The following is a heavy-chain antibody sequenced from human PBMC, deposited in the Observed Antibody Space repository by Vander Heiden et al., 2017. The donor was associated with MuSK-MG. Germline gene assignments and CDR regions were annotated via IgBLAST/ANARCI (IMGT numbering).Heavy chain of an antibody. Sequence: EVQLVQSGAEVKKPGESLKISCKGSGYTFTNYWIGWVRQMPGKGLEFMGIIYPGDSDTRYSPSFQGQVTISADKSISTAYLQWGSLKASDTAMYYCARSPFDVWGSYRTHYFMDVWGQGTTVTVSS. D-gene: IGHD3-16*02. CDR1: GYTFTNYW. V-gene: IGHV5-51*01. J-gene: IGHJ6*03. CDR3: ARSPFDVWGSYRTHYFMDV. CDR2: IYPGDSDT.